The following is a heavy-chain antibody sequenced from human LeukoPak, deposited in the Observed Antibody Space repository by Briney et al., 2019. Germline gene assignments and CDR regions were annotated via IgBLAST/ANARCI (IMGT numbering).Heavy chain of an antibody. CDR3: ATTMVRGVIRSGMDV. CDR2: IIPIFVTA. Sequence: SVKVSCKASGGTFSSYAISWVRQAPGQGLEWMGGIIPIFVTANYAQKFQGRVTITAGKSTSPPYTALSSPRAEDTAVYYCATTMVRGVIRSGMDVWGKGAAVTVSS. V-gene: IGHV1-69*06. D-gene: IGHD3-10*01. CDR1: GGTFSSYA. J-gene: IGHJ6*04.